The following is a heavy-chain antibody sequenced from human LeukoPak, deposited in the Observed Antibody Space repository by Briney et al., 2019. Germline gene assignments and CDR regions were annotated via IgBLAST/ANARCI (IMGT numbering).Heavy chain of an antibody. Sequence: GGSLRLSCAASGFTFSSYAMSWVRQAPGKGLEWVSGISGSGGSGSGGSTYYADPVKGRFTISRDNSKNTLYLQMNSLRAEDTAVYYCAKERGSSSWSPSDYWGQGTLVTVSS. D-gene: IGHD6-13*01. CDR3: AKERGSSSWSPSDY. V-gene: IGHV3-23*01. CDR1: GFTFSSYA. CDR2: ISGSGGSGSGGST. J-gene: IGHJ4*02.